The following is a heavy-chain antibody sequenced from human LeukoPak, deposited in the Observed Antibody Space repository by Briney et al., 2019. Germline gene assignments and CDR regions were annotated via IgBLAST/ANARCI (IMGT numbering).Heavy chain of an antibody. V-gene: IGHV3-30-3*01. CDR1: GVTFSIYA. Sequence: GGSLRLSCAASGVTFSIYAMHSVRQAPGKGLEWVAVISYDGSNKYYADSVKGRFTISRDNSKNTLYLQMNSLRAEDTAVYYCARYSSGFLDSWGQGTLVTVSS. D-gene: IGHD6-19*01. CDR3: ARYSSGFLDS. J-gene: IGHJ4*02. CDR2: ISYDGSNK.